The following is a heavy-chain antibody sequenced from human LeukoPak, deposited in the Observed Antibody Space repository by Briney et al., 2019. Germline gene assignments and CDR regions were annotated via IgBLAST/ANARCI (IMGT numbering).Heavy chain of an antibody. CDR1: GFTFKDYA. V-gene: IGHV3-9*01. CDR2: ISWNSGRV. J-gene: IGHJ4*02. CDR3: VKDRDYDNNPYYYFDF. Sequence: GGSLRLSCAASGFTFKDYAMHWVRQAPGKGLEWVSHISWNSGRVTYADSVKGRFTISRDNAKNSLYLQMNSLRPEDTAFYYCVKDRDYDNNPYYYFDFWGQGTLVTVSS. D-gene: IGHD3-22*01.